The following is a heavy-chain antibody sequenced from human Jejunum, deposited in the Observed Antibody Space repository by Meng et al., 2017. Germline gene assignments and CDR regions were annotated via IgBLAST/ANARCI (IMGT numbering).Heavy chain of an antibody. CDR2: IYHSGAT. Sequence: QAQLRQWGAGLWKPSETLSLTCSVSGASISSSSWYWGWIRQPPGKGLEWIGEIYHSGATYDNPSLRSRLTMSVDKSKNQFSLNLTSVTAADTAVYYCARKISPVSAIYWGQGTLVTVSS. D-gene: IGHD2-21*02. V-gene: IGHV4-39*07. J-gene: IGHJ4*02. CDR1: GASISSSSWY. CDR3: ARKISPVSAIY.